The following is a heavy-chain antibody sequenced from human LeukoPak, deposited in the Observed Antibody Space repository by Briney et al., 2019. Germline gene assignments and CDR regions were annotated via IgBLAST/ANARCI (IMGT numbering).Heavy chain of an antibody. D-gene: IGHD1-7*01. J-gene: IGHJ6*03. CDR3: ARGQRGITGTTYYYMDV. V-gene: IGHV3-30*01. CDR2: ISYDGSNK. CDR1: GFTFRSYA. Sequence: GGSLRLSCAASGFTFRSYAMHWVRQAPGKGHEWVAVISYDGSNKYYADSVKGRFTISRDNSKNTLYLQMNSLRAEDTAVYYCARGQRGITGTTYYYMDVWGKGTTVTVSS.